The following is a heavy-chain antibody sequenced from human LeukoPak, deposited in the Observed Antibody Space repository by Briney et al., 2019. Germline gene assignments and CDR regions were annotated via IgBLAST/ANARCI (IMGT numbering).Heavy chain of an antibody. V-gene: IGHV4-34*01. Sequence: KSGGSLRLSCAASGFTFSDYYMSWIRQAPGKGLEWIGEINRSGSTNYNPSLKSRVTISVDTSKNQFSLKLTSVTAADTAVYYCARVPTITFFDYWGQGTLVTVSS. CDR2: INRSGST. CDR1: GFTFSDYY. CDR3: ARVPTITFFDY. D-gene: IGHD3-10*01. J-gene: IGHJ4*02.